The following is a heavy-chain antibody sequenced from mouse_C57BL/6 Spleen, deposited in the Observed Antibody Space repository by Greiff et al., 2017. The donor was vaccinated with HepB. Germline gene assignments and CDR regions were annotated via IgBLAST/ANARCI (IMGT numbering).Heavy chain of an antibody. V-gene: IGHV1-52*01. J-gene: IGHJ3*01. CDR1: GYTFTSYW. CDR2: IDPSDSET. CDR3: SREEAYYSNSAWFAY. D-gene: IGHD2-5*01. Sequence: QVQLQQPGAELVRPGSSVKLSCKASGYTFTSYWMHWVKQRPIQGLEWIGNIDPSDSETHYNQKFKDKATLTVDKSSSTAYMQLSSLTSEDSAVYYCSREEAYYSNSAWFAYWGQGTLVTVSA.